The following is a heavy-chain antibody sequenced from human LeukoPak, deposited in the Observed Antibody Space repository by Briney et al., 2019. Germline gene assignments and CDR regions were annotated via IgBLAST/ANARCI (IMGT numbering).Heavy chain of an antibody. J-gene: IGHJ4*02. D-gene: IGHD5-24*01. CDR2: INPNSGGT. V-gene: IGHV1-2*02. Sequence: VASVKVSCKASGYTFTSSYMHWVRQAPGQGLEWMGWINPNSGGTNYAQKLQGRVTMTTDTSTSTAYMELRSLRSDDTAVYYCARSPFPWLPLYCDYWGQGTLVTVSS. CDR1: GYTFTSSY. CDR3: ARSPFPWLPLYCDY.